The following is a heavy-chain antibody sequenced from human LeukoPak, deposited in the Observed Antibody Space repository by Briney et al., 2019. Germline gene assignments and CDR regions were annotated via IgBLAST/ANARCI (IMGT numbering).Heavy chain of an antibody. D-gene: IGHD3-10*02. CDR2: ISSSGGST. J-gene: IGHJ4*02. V-gene: IGHV3-23*01. Sequence: PGGSLRLSCAASGFTFSSYSLNWVRPAPGKGLGWVSSISSSGGSTYYADSVRGRFTISRDNSKNTLYLQMNSLSAEDTAIYYCAKDLVMLSLDYWGQGTLVTVSS. CDR3: AKDLVMLSLDY. CDR1: GFTFSSYS.